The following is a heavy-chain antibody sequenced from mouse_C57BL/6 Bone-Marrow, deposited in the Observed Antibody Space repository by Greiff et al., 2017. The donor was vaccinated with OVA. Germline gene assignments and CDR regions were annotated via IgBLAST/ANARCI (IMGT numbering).Heavy chain of an antibody. J-gene: IGHJ1*03. CDR3: ARENDGYYWYFEV. V-gene: IGHV1-64*01. CDR1: GYTFTSYW. Sequence: QVQLQQPGAELVKPGASVKLSCKASGYTFTSYWMHWVKQRPGQGLEWIGMIHPNSGSTNYNEKFKSKATLTVDKSSSTAYMQLSSLTSEDSAVYYCARENDGYYWYFEVWGTGTTVTVSS. CDR2: IHPNSGST. D-gene: IGHD2-3*01.